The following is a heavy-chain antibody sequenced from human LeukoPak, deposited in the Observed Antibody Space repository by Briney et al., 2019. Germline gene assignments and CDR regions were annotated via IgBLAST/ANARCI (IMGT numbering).Heavy chain of an antibody. V-gene: IGHV2-5*01. J-gene: IGHJ4*02. CDR1: GFSLSTSGVG. CDR3: AHISTAMVYFDY. CDR2: IYWNDDK. Sequence: ESGPTLVKPTQTLTLTCTFSGFSLSTSGVGVGWIRQPPGKALEWLALIYWNDDKRYSPSLKSRLTITKDTSKNQVVLTMTNMDPVDTATYYCAHISTAMVYFDYWGQGTLVTVSS. D-gene: IGHD5-18*01.